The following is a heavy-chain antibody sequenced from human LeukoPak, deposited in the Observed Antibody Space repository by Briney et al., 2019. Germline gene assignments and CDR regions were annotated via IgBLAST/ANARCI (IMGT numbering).Heavy chain of an antibody. J-gene: IGHJ4*02. Sequence: ASVKVSCKTSGYTFTGYYMHWLRQAPGQGLEWMGWINPYSGVTKIAQKFQGRVTMTRDTSMSTAFMALSSLRSDDTAVYYCAPTNNLYYYFDYWGQGTLVTVSS. CDR3: APTNNLYYYFDY. CDR2: INPYSGVT. V-gene: IGHV1-2*02. D-gene: IGHD1-1*01. CDR1: GYTFTGYY.